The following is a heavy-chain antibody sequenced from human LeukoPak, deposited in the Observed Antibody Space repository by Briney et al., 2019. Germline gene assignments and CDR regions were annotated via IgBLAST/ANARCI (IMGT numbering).Heavy chain of an antibody. V-gene: IGHV3-48*03. Sequence: GGSLRLSCAPSGFTFCSYEMNWVRQAPGKGLEWVSYISGSGSTIYYADSVKGRFTISRDNAKNSLYLQMNSLRAEDTAVYYCARGDHYFDYWGQGTLVTVSS. CDR1: GFTFCSYE. J-gene: IGHJ4*02. CDR3: ARGDHYFDY. D-gene: IGHD3-16*01. CDR2: ISGSGSTI.